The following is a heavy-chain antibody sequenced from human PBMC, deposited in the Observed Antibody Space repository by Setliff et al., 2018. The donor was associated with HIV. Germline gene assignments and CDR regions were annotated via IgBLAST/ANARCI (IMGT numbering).Heavy chain of an antibody. Sequence: LRLSCAASGFTFSSYGMHWVRQAPGKGLEWVAVIWYDGSNKYYADSVKGRFTISRDNSKNTLYLQMNSLRAEDTAVYYCAKADGTILYYYGMDVWGQGTTVTVSS. CDR1: GFTFSSYG. CDR2: IWYDGSNK. CDR3: AKADGTILYYYGMDV. D-gene: IGHD1-1*01. V-gene: IGHV3-33*06. J-gene: IGHJ6*02.